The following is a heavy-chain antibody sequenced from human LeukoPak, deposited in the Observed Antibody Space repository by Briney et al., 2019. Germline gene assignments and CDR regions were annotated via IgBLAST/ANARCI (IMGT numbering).Heavy chain of an antibody. CDR2: INPNDDST. CDR1: GYTFNSYY. Sequence: ASVKVSCKASGYTFNSYYMHWVRQAPGQGLEWMGIINPNDDSTRYAQKFQGRVTMTKDTYTNTVYMDLSSLSSDDTAVYYCARQYCSGGSCYLDYWGQGTLVTVSS. V-gene: IGHV1-46*02. J-gene: IGHJ4*02. D-gene: IGHD2-15*01. CDR3: ARQYCSGGSCYLDY.